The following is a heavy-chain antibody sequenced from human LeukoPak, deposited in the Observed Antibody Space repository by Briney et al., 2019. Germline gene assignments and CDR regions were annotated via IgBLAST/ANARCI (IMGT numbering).Heavy chain of an antibody. CDR2: IKQDGGEK. CDR1: GFTLSSYW. V-gene: IGHV3-7*01. CDR3: ARNTDRDAYMAN. D-gene: IGHD5-24*01. Sequence: PGGSLRLSCAASGFTLSSYWMSWVRQAPGKGLEWVANIKQDGGEKNYEDSVKGRFTISRDNAKNSLYLQLNSLRAEDTAVYYCARNTDRDAYMANWGQGTLVTVSS. J-gene: IGHJ4*02.